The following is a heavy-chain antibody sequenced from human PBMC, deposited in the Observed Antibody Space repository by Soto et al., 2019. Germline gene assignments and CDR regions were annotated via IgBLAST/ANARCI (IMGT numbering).Heavy chain of an antibody. CDR1: GYSFTSYW. D-gene: IGHD3-9*01. V-gene: IGHV5-51*01. CDR3: ARISFGPDYDILTGYYTENYYYYSGMDV. Sequence: GESLKISCKGSGYSFTSYWIGWVRQMPRKGLEWMGIIYPGDSDTRYSPSFQGQVTISADKSISTAYLQWSSLKASDTAMYYCARISFGPDYDILTGYYTENYYYYSGMDVWGQGTTVTVSS. CDR2: IYPGDSDT. J-gene: IGHJ6*02.